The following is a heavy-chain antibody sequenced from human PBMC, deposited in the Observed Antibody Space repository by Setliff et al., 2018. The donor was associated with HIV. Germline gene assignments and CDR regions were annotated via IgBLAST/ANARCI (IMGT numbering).Heavy chain of an antibody. Sequence: ASVKVSCKVAGFTLREVSMHWVRQDPAKGLEWMGYFDPEDGETVYALKFQGRVTMTEDTSTDTAYIELSGLRSEDTAVYYCAIDMVGGWLRPMPDFWGQGALVTVSS. CDR2: FDPEDGET. J-gene: IGHJ4*02. D-gene: IGHD2-2*01. CDR3: AIDMVGGWLRPMPDF. CDR1: GFTLREVS. V-gene: IGHV1-24*01.